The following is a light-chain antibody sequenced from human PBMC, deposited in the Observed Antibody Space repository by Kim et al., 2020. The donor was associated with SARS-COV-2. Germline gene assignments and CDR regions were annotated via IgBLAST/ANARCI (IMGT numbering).Light chain of an antibody. V-gene: IGLV3-1*01. CDR1: KLGDNF. CDR2: QDD. J-gene: IGLJ2*01. Sequence: SYELTQPPSVSVSPGQTVSITCSGDKLGDNFVSWYQQKPGQTPLLVIYQDDRRPSGIPERFSGSNSGNTATLTISGTQAMDESKYYCQAWDSNTYVIFGGGTQLTVL. CDR3: QAWDSNTYVI.